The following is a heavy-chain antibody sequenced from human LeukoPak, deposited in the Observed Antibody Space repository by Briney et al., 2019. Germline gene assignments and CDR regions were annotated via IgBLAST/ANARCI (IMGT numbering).Heavy chain of an antibody. CDR3: ARQGVIVAAATNWFDP. D-gene: IGHD2-2*01. CDR2: VKQDRYER. J-gene: IGHJ5*02. Sequence: GGCLRLSPAASGFALCRDWMSWGRQGPGKGLEWVSNVKQDRYERCYVDSVKGRFPISRDNAQNSLYLQMDSLRAEDTAVYYCARQGVIVAAATNWFDPRGQGTLVTVSS. V-gene: IGHV3-7*01. CDR1: GFALCRDW.